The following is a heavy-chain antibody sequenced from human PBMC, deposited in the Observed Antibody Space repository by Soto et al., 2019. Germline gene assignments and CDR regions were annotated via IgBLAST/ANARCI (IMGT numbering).Heavy chain of an antibody. D-gene: IGHD6-6*01. J-gene: IGHJ4*02. V-gene: IGHV4-34*01. Sequence: SETLSLTCAFYGGSFSGYYWSLIRQPPGKGLEWIGEINHSGSTNYNSSLKSRVTISVDTSKNQFSLNLSSVTAADTAVYYCARTSRHAKFDYWGQGTLVTVSS. CDR3: ARTSRHAKFDY. CDR1: GGSFSGYY. CDR2: INHSGST.